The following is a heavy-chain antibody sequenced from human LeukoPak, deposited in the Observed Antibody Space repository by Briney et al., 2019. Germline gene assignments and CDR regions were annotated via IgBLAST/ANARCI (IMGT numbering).Heavy chain of an antibody. CDR3: AKVYYDSSGYSD. CDR2: ISVSGGST. J-gene: IGHJ4*02. Sequence: PGGSLRLSCAVSGFTFSSYALSWVRQAPGKGLEWVSTISVSGGSTFYADSVKGRFTISRDNSKNTLYLQMNSLRAEDTAVYYCAKVYYDSSGYSDWGQGTLVTVSS. V-gene: IGHV3-23*01. D-gene: IGHD3-22*01. CDR1: GFTFSSYA.